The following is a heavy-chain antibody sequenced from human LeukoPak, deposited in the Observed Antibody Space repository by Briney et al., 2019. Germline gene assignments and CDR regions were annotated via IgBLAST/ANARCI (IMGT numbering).Heavy chain of an antibody. J-gene: IGHJ4*02. CDR2: IRSKTYGGTT. Sequence: GGSLRLSCAASGFTFSSYGMSWARQAPGKGLEWVGFIRSKTYGGTTEYAASVKGRFTILRDDSKNIAYLQMNSLKTEGTAVYYCAGSFGELTFFDYWGQGTLVTVSS. V-gene: IGHV3-49*04. D-gene: IGHD3-10*01. CDR3: AGSFGELTFFDY. CDR1: GFTFSSYG.